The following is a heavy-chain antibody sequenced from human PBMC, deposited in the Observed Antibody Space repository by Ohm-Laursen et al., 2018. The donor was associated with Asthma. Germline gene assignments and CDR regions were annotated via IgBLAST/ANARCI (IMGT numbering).Heavy chain of an antibody. CDR3: AFCTGGTCYSGVFDV. Sequence: SETLSLTCLVSGGSFSTSSRSYWGWIRQPPGKGLEWIGCLFYSGNTHYNPSLKSRITISENTSNNQVSLVVNSVTAADTAVYFCAFCTGGTCYSGVFDVWGQGVRVTVSS. D-gene: IGHD2-15*01. CDR2: LFYSGNT. J-gene: IGHJ3*01. V-gene: IGHV4-39*01. CDR1: GGSFSTSSRSY.